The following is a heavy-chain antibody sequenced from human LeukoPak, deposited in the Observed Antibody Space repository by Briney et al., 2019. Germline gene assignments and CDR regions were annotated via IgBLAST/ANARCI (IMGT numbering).Heavy chain of an antibody. CDR1: GFTFSTYS. V-gene: IGHV3-21*01. D-gene: IGHD5-24*01. CDR3: ARGDPHGAYFDY. Sequence: PGGSLRLSCAASGFTFSTYSMNWVRQAPGKGLEWVSVISSSSTYIDYSDSVRGRFTISRDNAKDSLYLQMNSLRAEDTAVYYCARGDPHGAYFDYWGQGALVTVSS. CDR2: ISSSSTYI. J-gene: IGHJ4*02.